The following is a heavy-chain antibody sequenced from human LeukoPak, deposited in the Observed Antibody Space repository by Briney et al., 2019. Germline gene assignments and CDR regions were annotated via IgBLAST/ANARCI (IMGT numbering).Heavy chain of an antibody. CDR2: INPSEGST. CDR3: ARAGLVRGVIINYYYYYMDV. CDR1: GYTFTSYY. J-gene: IGHJ6*03. D-gene: IGHD3-10*01. Sequence: SVTVSCKASGYTFTSYYMHWLRQPPGQGLEWMGIINPSEGSTSYAQKFQGRVTMTRDTSTSTVYMELSSLRSEDTAVYYCARAGLVRGVIINYYYYYMDVWGKGTTVTISS. V-gene: IGHV1-46*01.